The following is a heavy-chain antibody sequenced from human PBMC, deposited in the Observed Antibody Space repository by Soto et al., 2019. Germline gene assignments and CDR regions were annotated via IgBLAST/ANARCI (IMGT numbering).Heavy chain of an antibody. J-gene: IGHJ6*03. CDR1: GFTFSSYA. Sequence: GGSLRLSCAASGFTFSSYAMHWVRQAPGKGLEYVSAISSNGGSTYYANSVKGRFTISRDNSKNTLYLKMGSLRAEDMAVYYCARDGIVVVPAAMNYYYYYMDVWGKGTTVTVSS. CDR2: ISSNGGST. V-gene: IGHV3-64*01. CDR3: ARDGIVVVPAAMNYYYYYMDV. D-gene: IGHD2-2*01.